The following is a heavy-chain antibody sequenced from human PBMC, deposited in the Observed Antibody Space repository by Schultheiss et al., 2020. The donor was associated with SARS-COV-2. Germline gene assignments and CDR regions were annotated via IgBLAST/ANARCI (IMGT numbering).Heavy chain of an antibody. CDR3: ARSSCTSTNCYRQDV. Sequence: SETLSLTCTVSGGSISSGGYYWNWIRQHPGKGLEWIGYIYYSGSTYYNPSLKSRVTISIDTSKNQFSLNLNSVTAADTAVYYCARSSCTSTNCYRQDVWGRGTTVTVSS. CDR1: GGSISSGGYY. CDR2: IYYSGST. D-gene: IGHD2-2*01. J-gene: IGHJ6*02. V-gene: IGHV4-31*03.